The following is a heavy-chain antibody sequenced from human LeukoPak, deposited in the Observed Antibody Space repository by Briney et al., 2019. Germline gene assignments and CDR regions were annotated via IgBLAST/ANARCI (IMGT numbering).Heavy chain of an antibody. CDR1: GFTFSSYG. CDR3: AKAPGIVASAHFEY. V-gene: IGHV3-30*02. D-gene: IGHD6-13*01. Sequence: PGGSLRLSCAASGFTFSSYGMHWVRQVPGKGLEWVAFIRHDGSNQYYRDSVKGRFTISRDNSKNTLYLQMNSLTAEDTAIYYCAKAPGIVASAHFEYWGQGTLATVSS. CDR2: IRHDGSNQ. J-gene: IGHJ4*02.